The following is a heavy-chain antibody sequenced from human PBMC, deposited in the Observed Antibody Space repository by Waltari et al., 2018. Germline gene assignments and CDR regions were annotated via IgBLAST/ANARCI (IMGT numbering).Heavy chain of an antibody. D-gene: IGHD3-9*01. CDR3: ATDHHRDTGYDI. CDR2: YDPEEGET. V-gene: IGHV1-24*01. Sequence: QVQLVQSGTEVKKPGASVKVSCKVSGYTLTALSMHWVRQAPGKGLEWMGGYDPEEGETIYAQIFQGRIIMTEDTSTDTAYMELSSLRSEDTAVYYCATDHHRDTGYDIWGQGTLVTVSS. CDR1: GYTLTALS. J-gene: IGHJ4*02.